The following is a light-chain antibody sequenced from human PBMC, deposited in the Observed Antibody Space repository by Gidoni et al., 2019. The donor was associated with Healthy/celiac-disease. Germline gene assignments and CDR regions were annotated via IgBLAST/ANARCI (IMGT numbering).Light chain of an antibody. V-gene: IGLV1-40*01. J-gene: IGLJ2*01. Sequence: QSVLTQPPSVSGAPGQRVTISCTGSSSNIGAGYDVHWYQQLPGTAPKLLIYGNSNRPSGVPYRFSGSKSGTSASLAITGLQAEDEADYYCQSYDSSLSGSEVFGGGTKLTVL. CDR3: QSYDSSLSGSEV. CDR2: GNS. CDR1: SSNIGAGYD.